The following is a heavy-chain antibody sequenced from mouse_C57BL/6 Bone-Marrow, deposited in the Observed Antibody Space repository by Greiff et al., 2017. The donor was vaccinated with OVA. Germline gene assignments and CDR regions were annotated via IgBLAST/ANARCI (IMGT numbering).Heavy chain of an antibody. J-gene: IGHJ1*03. D-gene: IGHD2-3*01. Sequence: EVQGVESGGGLVQPGGSMKLSCAASGFTFSDAWMDWVRQSPEKGLEWVAEIRNKANNHATYYAVSVKGRFTISRDDSKSSVYLQMDSLRAEDTGIYYCTRCGYYDWYFDVWGTGTTVTVSS. CDR1: GFTFSDAW. V-gene: IGHV6-6*01. CDR3: TRCGYYDWYFDV. CDR2: IRNKANNHAT.